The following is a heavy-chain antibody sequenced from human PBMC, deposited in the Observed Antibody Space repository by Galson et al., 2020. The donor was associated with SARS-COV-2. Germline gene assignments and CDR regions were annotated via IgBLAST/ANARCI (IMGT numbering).Heavy chain of an antibody. CDR2: IGSGGNNI. V-gene: IGHV3-11*01. D-gene: IGHD3-10*01. Sequence: GGSLRLSCGASGFTFSDYPMSWIRQAPGKGLEWVSGIGSGGNNIYYADSVKGRFTISRDNAKNSVYLQMSSLRAEDTAVYFCARNFVWFGDLLKGPGDAFDIWGQGTTVTVSS. J-gene: IGHJ3*02. CDR3: ARNFVWFGDLLKGPGDAFDI. CDR1: GFTFSDYP.